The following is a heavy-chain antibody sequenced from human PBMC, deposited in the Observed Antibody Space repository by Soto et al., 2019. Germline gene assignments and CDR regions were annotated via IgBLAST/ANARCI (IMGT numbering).Heavy chain of an antibody. CDR2: IYTSGTT. Sequence: QVQLQESGPGLVRPSETLSPKCNVSGAPMPGYFWSWFRLSTGKGLEWIGRIYTSGTTNYNPSFKSRVTMSVDTSWTHFSLRLTSVTAADSALYYCATATNPWAFDVWGPGTMVSVS. J-gene: IGHJ3*01. CDR1: GAPMPGYF. D-gene: IGHD1-26*01. V-gene: IGHV4-4*07. CDR3: ATATNPWAFDV.